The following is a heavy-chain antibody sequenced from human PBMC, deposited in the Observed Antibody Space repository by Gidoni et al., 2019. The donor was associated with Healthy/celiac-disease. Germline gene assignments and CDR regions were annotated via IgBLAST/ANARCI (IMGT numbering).Heavy chain of an antibody. CDR3: ARDYGGNSWIDY. V-gene: IGHV4-59*01. Sequence: QVQLQVSGPGLVKPSGTLSLTCTVSGGSISSYYWSWIRQPPGKGLEWIGYIYYSGSTNYNPSLKSRVTISVDTSKNQFSLKLSSVTAADTAVYYCARDYGGNSWIDYWGQGTLVTVSS. CDR2: IYYSGST. J-gene: IGHJ4*02. CDR1: GGSISSYY. D-gene: IGHD4-17*01.